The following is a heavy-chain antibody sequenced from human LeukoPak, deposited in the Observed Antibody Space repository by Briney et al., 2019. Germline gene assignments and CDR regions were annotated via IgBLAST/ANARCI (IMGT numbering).Heavy chain of an antibody. CDR1: GFTFSSYA. CDR2: ISGSGGST. CDR3: AKDAGYSSGWYGIDY. Sequence: SGGSLRLSCAASGFTFSSYAMSWVRQAPGKGLEWVSAISGSGGSTYYADSVKGRFTISRDKSKNTLYLQMNSLRAEDTAVHYCAKDAGYSSGWYGIDYWGQGTLVTVSS. V-gene: IGHV3-23*01. D-gene: IGHD6-19*01. J-gene: IGHJ4*02.